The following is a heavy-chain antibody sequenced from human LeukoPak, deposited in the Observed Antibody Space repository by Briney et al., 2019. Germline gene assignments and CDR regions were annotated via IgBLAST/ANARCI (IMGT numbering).Heavy chain of an antibody. CDR3: THAGTGYYGMDV. V-gene: IGHV3-73*01. CDR2: IRSKANSYAT. D-gene: IGHD6-13*01. J-gene: IGHJ6*02. Sequence: GGSLRLSCAASGFTFSGSAMHWVRQASGKGLEWVGRIRSKANSYATAYAASVKGRFTISRDDSKNTAYLQMNSLKTEDTAVYYCTHAGTGYYGMDVWGQGTTVTVSS. CDR1: GFTFSGSA.